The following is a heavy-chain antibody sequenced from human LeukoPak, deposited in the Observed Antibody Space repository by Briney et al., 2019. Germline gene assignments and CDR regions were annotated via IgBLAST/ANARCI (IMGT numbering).Heavy chain of an antibody. Sequence: GGSLRLSCAASGFTFSSYGMHWVRQAPGKGLEWLTFIRYNGINKFVADSVKGRFTVSRDNSRNTLFLQMNSLRAEDTAVYYCAKVLSSFFDYWGQGALVTVSS. D-gene: IGHD6-6*01. CDR2: IRYNGINK. CDR3: AKVLSSFFDY. CDR1: GFTFSSYG. J-gene: IGHJ4*02. V-gene: IGHV3-30*02.